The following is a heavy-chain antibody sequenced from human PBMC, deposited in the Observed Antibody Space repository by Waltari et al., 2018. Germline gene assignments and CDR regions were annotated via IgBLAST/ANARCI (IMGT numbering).Heavy chain of an antibody. V-gene: IGHV3-23*01. J-gene: IGHJ4*02. CDR1: SYA. Sequence: SYAMSWVRQAPGKGLEWVSAISGSGGSTYYADSVKGRFTISRDNSKNTLYLQMNSLRAEDTAVYYCAKTTASIAAAGTPDPFDYWGQGTLVTVSS. D-gene: IGHD6-13*01. CDR2: ISGSGGST. CDR3: AKTTASIAAAGTPDPFDY.